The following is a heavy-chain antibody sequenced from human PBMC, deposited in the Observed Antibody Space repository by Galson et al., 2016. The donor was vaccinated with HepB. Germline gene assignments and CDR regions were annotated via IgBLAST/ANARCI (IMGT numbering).Heavy chain of an antibody. CDR1: GSSFTTYW. CDR2: IYPDDSDT. D-gene: IGHD5-24*01. V-gene: IGHV5-51*01. CDR3: AKVSDGYNLNFDY. Sequence: QSGAEVTKPGESLNISCQASGSSFTTYWIGWVRQMPGKGLEWMGIIYPDDSDTKYSPSFQGQVTISADKSISTAYLQWSSLKASDTAMYYCAKVSDGYNLNFDYWGQGTLVTVSS. J-gene: IGHJ4*02.